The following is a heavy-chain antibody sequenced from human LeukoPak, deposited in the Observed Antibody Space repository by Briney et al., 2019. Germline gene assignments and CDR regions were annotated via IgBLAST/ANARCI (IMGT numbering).Heavy chain of an antibody. D-gene: IGHD6-13*01. CDR3: GRERYSSSWYYYYGMDV. CDR1: GGSISSYY. Sequence: SETLSLTCTVSGGSISSYYWSWIRQPPGKGLEWIGYIYYSGSTNYNPSLKSRVTISVDTSKNQFSLKLSSVTAADMAVYYCGRERYSSSWYYYYGMDVWGQGTTVTVSS. V-gene: IGHV4-59*01. CDR2: IYYSGST. J-gene: IGHJ6*02.